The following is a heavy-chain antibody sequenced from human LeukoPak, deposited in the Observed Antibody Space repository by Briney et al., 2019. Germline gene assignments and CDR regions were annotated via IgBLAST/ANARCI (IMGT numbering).Heavy chain of an antibody. CDR1: GYTFTGYY. CDR3: ARASLRGYSYGYVFDY. CDR2: INPNSGGT. D-gene: IGHD5-18*01. J-gene: IGHJ4*02. V-gene: IGHV1-2*02. Sequence: ASVTVSCKASGYTFTGYYMHWVRQAPGQGLEWMGWINPNSGGTNYAQKFQGRVTMTRDTSISTAYMELSRLRSDDTAVYYCARASLRGYSYGYVFDYWGQGTLVTVSS.